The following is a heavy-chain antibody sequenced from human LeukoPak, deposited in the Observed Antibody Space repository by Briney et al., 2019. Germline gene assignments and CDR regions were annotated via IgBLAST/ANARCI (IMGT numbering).Heavy chain of an antibody. Sequence: GRSLRLSCAASGFTFSSYAMHWVRQAPGKGLEWVAVISYDGSNKYYADSVKGRFTISRDNSKNTLYLQMNSLRAEDTAVYYWASDRYWGQGTLVTVSS. V-gene: IGHV3-30-3*01. CDR3: ASDRY. CDR1: GFTFSSYA. CDR2: ISYDGSNK. J-gene: IGHJ4*02.